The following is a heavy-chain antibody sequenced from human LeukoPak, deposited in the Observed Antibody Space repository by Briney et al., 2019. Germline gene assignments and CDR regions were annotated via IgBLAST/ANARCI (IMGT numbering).Heavy chain of an antibody. D-gene: IGHD3-3*01. CDR2: IYYSGST. J-gene: IGHJ4*02. Sequence: TSETLSLTCTVSGASMSTSSYYWGWVRQPPGKGLEWIGTIYYSGSTDYNPSLKSRVTISVDTSKPHFSLKLSPVTAADTAVYYCARSYYDFWSGYYTSLFDSWGQGALVTVSS. V-gene: IGHV4-39*02. CDR3: ARSYYDFWSGYYTSLFDS. CDR1: GASMSTSSYY.